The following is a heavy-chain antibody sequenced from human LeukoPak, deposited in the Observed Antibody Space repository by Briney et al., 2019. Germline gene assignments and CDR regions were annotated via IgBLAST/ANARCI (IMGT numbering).Heavy chain of an antibody. CDR1: GDSISGNY. Sequence: SETLSLTCTVSGDSISGNYWTWIRQPPGKGLEWIGYIYYSGSTNYNASLKSRVTMFVDMSKNQFSLRLSSVTAADTAVYYCARHRAYSSSSPFDYWGQGTLVTVSS. J-gene: IGHJ4*02. CDR3: ARHRAYSSSSPFDY. V-gene: IGHV4-59*08. CDR2: IYYSGST. D-gene: IGHD6-6*01.